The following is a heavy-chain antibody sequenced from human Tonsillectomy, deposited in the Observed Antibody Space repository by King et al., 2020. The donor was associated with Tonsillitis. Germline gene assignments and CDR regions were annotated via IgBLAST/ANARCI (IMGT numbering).Heavy chain of an antibody. V-gene: IGHV1-2*02. Sequence: VQLVQSGAEMKKPGASVKVSCKASGYSFTDQYIHWVRQAPGQGLEWMGWIYPHNGATNYARNFQGRVTLTRDTSISTAYMELSSLRSNDTAVFYCARVKGYGDYLEYFQDWGQGTLVIVSS. J-gene: IGHJ1*01. D-gene: IGHD4-17*01. CDR2: IYPHNGAT. CDR1: GYSFTDQY. CDR3: ARVKGYGDYLEYFQD.